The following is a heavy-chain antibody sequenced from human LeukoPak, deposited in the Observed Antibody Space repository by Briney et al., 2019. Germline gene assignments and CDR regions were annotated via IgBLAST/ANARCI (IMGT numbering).Heavy chain of an antibody. J-gene: IGHJ4*02. V-gene: IGHV3-74*03. CDR3: ARVRNSGWYVVDY. CDR2: INGDGSNT. CDR1: GFTFSTYW. D-gene: IGHD6-19*01. Sequence: GGSLRLSCAGSGFTFSTYWMHWVRQAAGKGLVWVSRINGDGSNTTYADSVKGRFTISRDNAKNTLYLQMNSLRAEDTAVYYCARVRNSGWYVVDYWGQGTLVTVSS.